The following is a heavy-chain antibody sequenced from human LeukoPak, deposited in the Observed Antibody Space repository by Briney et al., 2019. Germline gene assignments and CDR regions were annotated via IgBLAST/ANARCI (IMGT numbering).Heavy chain of an antibody. CDR2: ITSSSSYI. D-gene: IGHD3-9*01. CDR3: AKDRGGYYDILTGSGYYFDY. CDR1: GFTFSSYS. Sequence: PGGSLRLSCAASGFTFSSYSMNWVRQAPGKGLEWVSSITSSSSYIYYADSVKGRFTISRDNAKNSVYLQMNSLRAEDTAVYYCAKDRGGYYDILTGSGYYFDYWGQGTLVTVSS. J-gene: IGHJ4*02. V-gene: IGHV3-21*04.